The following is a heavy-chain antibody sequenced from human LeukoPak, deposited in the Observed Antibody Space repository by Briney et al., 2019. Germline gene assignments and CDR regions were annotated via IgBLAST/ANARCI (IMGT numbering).Heavy chain of an antibody. Sequence: SETLSLTCTVSGGSISSYYWSWIRQPPGKGLEWSGYIYYSGSTNYNPSLKSRVNISVDKSKNQFSLKLSSVTAADTAVYYCARENSGYGVGYFDYWGQGTLVTVSS. CDR3: ARENSGYGVGYFDY. CDR2: IYYSGST. CDR1: GGSISSYY. V-gene: IGHV4-59*12. J-gene: IGHJ4*02. D-gene: IGHD5-12*01.